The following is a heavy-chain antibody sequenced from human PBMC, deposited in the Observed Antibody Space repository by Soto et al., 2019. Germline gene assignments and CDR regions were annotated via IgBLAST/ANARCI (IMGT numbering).Heavy chain of an antibody. J-gene: IGHJ4*02. CDR3: ASLLDTAMVRLDY. CDR2: INHSGST. CDR1: GWSFSGYY. V-gene: IGHV4-34*01. Sequence: PSETLSLTCAFYGWSFSGYYWSWIRQPPGKGLEWIGEINHSGSTNYNPSLKSRVTISVDTSKNQFSLKLSSVTAADTAVYYCASLLDTAMVRLDYWGQGTLVTVSS. D-gene: IGHD5-18*01.